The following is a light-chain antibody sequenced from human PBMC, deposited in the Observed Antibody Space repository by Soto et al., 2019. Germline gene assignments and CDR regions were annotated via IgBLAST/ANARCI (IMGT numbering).Light chain of an antibody. Sequence: DIQMTQSPSSLSASVGDRVTITCRASQSNDSYVNWYQQTPGKAPILLISDASSLPSGVPSRFSGSGYGTYFTLTISSLQLEDFATYYCLQSYTTPWTFGHGTKVEMK. CDR3: LQSYTTPWT. CDR1: QSNDSY. J-gene: IGKJ1*01. CDR2: DAS. V-gene: IGKV1-39*01.